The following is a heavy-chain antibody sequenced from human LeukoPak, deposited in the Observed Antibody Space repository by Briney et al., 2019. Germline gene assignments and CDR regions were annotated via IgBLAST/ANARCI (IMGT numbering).Heavy chain of an antibody. CDR2: MSPNNGDA. D-gene: IGHD7-27*01. CDR1: GYTFTSYD. Sequence: RASVKVSCKTSGYTFTSYDINWVRQATGQGLEWLGWMSPNNGDAGYAQKFQGGVTMTRDTSTNTAYMELSALTSEDTAVYYCARNPPRTGDFNSWGQGALVTVSS. CDR3: ARNPPRTGDFNS. V-gene: IGHV1-8*01. J-gene: IGHJ4*02.